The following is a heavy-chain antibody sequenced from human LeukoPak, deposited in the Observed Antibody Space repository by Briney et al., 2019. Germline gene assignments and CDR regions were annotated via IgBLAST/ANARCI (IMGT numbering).Heavy chain of an antibody. D-gene: IGHD3-22*01. V-gene: IGHV3-23*01. CDR1: GFTFNNYA. Sequence: GGSLRLSCAASGFTFNNYAMTWVRQAPGKGLEWVSGLSGSGINTHYADSVKGRFTISRDNSKNAMYLQMNSLRAEDTGVYYCARHSSGNLQPFDSWGQGTLVTVSS. J-gene: IGHJ4*02. CDR2: LSGSGINT. CDR3: ARHSSGNLQPFDS.